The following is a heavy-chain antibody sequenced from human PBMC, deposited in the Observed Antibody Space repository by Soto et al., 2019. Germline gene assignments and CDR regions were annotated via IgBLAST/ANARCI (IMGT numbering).Heavy chain of an antibody. J-gene: IGHJ4*02. D-gene: IGHD6-6*01. Sequence: TGGSLRLSCAASGFTFSSYSMNWVRQAPGKGLEWVSSISSSSSYIYYADSVKGRFTISRDNAKNSLYLQMNSLRAEDTAVYYCARDPDLAARLDFDYWGQGTLVTVSS. CDR3: ARDPDLAARLDFDY. CDR2: ISSSSSYI. V-gene: IGHV3-21*01. CDR1: GFTFSSYS.